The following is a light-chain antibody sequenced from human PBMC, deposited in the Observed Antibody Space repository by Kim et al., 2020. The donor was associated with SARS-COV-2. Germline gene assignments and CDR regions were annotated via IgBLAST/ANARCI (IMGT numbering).Light chain of an antibody. CDR2: GAS. J-gene: IGKJ1*01. Sequence: SLGDRVTITGRASQGINTYVAWYQQKPGKLPTLLIYGASTLQSGVPSRFSGSGSGTDFTLSISSLQSEDVATYYCQKYDNGIRTFGPGTKVDIK. V-gene: IGKV1-27*01. CDR3: QKYDNGIRT. CDR1: QGINTY.